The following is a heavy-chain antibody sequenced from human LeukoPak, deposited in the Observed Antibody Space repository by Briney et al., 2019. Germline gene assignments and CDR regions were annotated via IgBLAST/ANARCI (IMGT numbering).Heavy chain of an antibody. CDR2: ISGSGGST. D-gene: IGHD5-18*01. CDR1: GFTFSSYA. Sequence: GGSLRLSCAASGFTFSSYAMSWVRQAPGKRLEWVSAISGSGGSTYYADSVKGRFTISRDNSKNTLYLQMNSLRAEDTAVYYCAKRVDTAMVTRYFDYWGQGTLVTVSS. CDR3: AKRVDTAMVTRYFDY. V-gene: IGHV3-23*01. J-gene: IGHJ4*02.